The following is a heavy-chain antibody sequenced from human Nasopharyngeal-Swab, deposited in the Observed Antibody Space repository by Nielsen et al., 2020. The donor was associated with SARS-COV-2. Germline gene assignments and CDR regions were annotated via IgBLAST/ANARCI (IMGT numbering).Heavy chain of an antibody. D-gene: IGHD4-17*01. Sequence: VRQAPGKGLEWVSVIYSGGSTYYADSVKGRFTVSRDDSKNTLYLQMNSLRAEDTAVYYCARDLRTKVTGGDDWGQGKRGTGSS. CDR3: ARDLRTKVTGGDD. V-gene: IGHV3-66*01. J-gene: IGHJ4*02. CDR2: IYSGGST.